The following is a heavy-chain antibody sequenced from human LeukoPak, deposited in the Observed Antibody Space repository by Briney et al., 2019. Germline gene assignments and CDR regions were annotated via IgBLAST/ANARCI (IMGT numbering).Heavy chain of an antibody. V-gene: IGHV3-30-3*01. CDR1: GFTFSSYA. Sequence: GGSLRLSCAASGFTFSSYAMHWVRQAPGKGLEWVAVISYDGSNKYYADSVKGRFTISRDNSKNTLYLQMNSLRAEDTAVYYCASDQGSKYYLDYWGQGTLVTVSS. CDR2: ISYDGSNK. CDR3: ASDQGSKYYLDY. J-gene: IGHJ4*02.